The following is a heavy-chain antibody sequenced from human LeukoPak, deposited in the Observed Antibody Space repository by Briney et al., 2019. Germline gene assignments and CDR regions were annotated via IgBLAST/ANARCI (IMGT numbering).Heavy chain of an antibody. D-gene: IGHD5-12*01. CDR1: GFTFSSYN. CDR2: ISSSSSTI. Sequence: GGSLRLSCAASGFTFSSYNMNWVRQAPGKGLEWVSYISSSSSTIYYADSVKGRFTISRDNSKNTVYLQMNSLRAEDTAVYYCARRGGSGYDWAEGFDIWGQGTRVTVSS. CDR3: ARRGGSGYDWAEGFDI. J-gene: IGHJ3*02. V-gene: IGHV3-48*01.